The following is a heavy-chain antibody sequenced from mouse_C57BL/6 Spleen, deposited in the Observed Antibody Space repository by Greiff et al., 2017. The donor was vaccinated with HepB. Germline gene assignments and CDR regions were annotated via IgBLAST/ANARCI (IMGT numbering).Heavy chain of an antibody. CDR3: ARYYYGSSYGWYAMDY. J-gene: IGHJ4*01. V-gene: IGHV7-3*01. D-gene: IGHD1-1*01. Sequence: EVKLMESGGGLVQPGGSLSLSCAASGFTFPDYYMSWVRQPPGKALEWLGFIRNKANGYTTEYSASVKGRFTISRDNSQSILYLQMNALRAEDSATYYCARYYYGSSYGWYAMDYWGQGTSVTVSS. CDR1: GFTFPDYY. CDR2: IRNKANGYTT.